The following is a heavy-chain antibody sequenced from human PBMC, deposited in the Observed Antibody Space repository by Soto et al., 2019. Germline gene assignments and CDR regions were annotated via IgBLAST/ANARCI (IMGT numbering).Heavy chain of an antibody. CDR1: GGSISSDDYY. V-gene: IGHV4-30-4*01. D-gene: IGHD5-18*01. CDR3: ARDNRGYTYGLSYDYYGLDV. Sequence: SETLSLTCTVSGGSISSDDYYWSWIRQPPTKGLEWIGYVYYSGSTYYNPSLKSRLTISVDTSKSQFSLKLTSVTAADTAVYYCARDNRGYTYGLSYDYYGLDVWGQGTTVTVSS. J-gene: IGHJ6*02. CDR2: VYYSGST.